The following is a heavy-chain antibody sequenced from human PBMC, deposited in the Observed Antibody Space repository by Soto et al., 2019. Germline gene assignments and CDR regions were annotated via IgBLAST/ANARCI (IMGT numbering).Heavy chain of an antibody. CDR2: ITTYNGNT. CDR1: GYTFTSYG. Sequence: PSVKVSCKASGYTFTSYGISWVRQAPGQGLEWMGWITTYNGNTNYAQKFQGRVTMTTDTSTSTAYMELRSLISDDTAVYYCAREGQEYYYMDVWGKGTTVTVSS. J-gene: IGHJ6*03. CDR3: AREGQEYYYMDV. V-gene: IGHV1-18*01.